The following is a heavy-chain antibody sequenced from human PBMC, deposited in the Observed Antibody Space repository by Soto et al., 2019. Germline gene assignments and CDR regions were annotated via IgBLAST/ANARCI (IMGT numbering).Heavy chain of an antibody. CDR1: GFTVSNNY. CDR3: SKGGNTLARGSFEY. J-gene: IGHJ4*02. D-gene: IGHD3-10*01. Sequence: PGGSLRLSCAASGFTVSNNYMTWVRQAPGKGLEWVSFIYSSGSTYYSDSXXXRFTXXRXNFXNTPYLQMKSLRAEEAAVYYCSKGGNTLARGSFEYWGQGALVTVPS. V-gene: IGHV3-53*01. CDR2: IYSSGST.